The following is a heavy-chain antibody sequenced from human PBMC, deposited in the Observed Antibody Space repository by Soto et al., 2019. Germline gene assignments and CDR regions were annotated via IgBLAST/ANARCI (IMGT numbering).Heavy chain of an antibody. D-gene: IGHD3-10*01. J-gene: IGHJ4*02. V-gene: IGHV3-33*01. CDR2: IWYDGSNK. CDR1: GFTFSSYG. CDR3: ARDGEYYGSGSYYSSRYYFDY. Sequence: QVQLVESGGGVVQPGRSLRLSCAASGFTFSSYGMHWVRQAPGKGLGWVAVIWYDGSNKYYADSVKGRFTISRDNSKNTLYLQMNSLRAEDTAVYYCARDGEYYGSGSYYSSRYYFDYWGQGTLVTVSS.